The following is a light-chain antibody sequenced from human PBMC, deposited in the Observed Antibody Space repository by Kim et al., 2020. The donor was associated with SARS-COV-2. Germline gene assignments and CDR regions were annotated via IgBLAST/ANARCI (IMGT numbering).Light chain of an antibody. J-gene: IGLJ2*01. CDR2: TNN. CDR3: ATWDDSHVV. V-gene: IGLV1-47*01. CDR1: SSTIGSNY. Sequence: SLQRVTNSCSGCSSTIGSNYVYLYQQLPGTAPKLLIYTNNQRPSGVPYLFSASKSATSASLAISGLRSEDEADYYCATWDDSHVVFVGGTQLTFL.